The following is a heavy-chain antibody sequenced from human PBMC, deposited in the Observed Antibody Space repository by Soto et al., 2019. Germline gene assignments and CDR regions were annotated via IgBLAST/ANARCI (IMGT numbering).Heavy chain of an antibody. CDR2: IKQDGSEK. CDR3: ARVIAARLYYYGMDV. V-gene: IGHV3-7*01. J-gene: IGHJ6*02. D-gene: IGHD6-6*01. Sequence: GGSLRLSCAASGFTFENYWMTWFRQAPGEGLEWVANIKQDGSEKNYVGSVKGRFTIFRDNAKKSVYLQMNSLRAKDTAVYFCARVIAARLYYYGMDVWGQGTTDTV. CDR1: GFTFENYW.